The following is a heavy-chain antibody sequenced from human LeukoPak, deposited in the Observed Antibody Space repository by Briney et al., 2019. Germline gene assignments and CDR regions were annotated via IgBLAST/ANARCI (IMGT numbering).Heavy chain of an antibody. CDR2: IYYSGST. CDR3: ARESYNSGWYHNNWFDP. J-gene: IGHJ5*02. V-gene: IGHV4-59*01. CDR1: GGSIRSYY. Sequence: SSETLSLTCNVYGGSIRSYYWSWIRQPPGKGLEWIGYIYYSGSTNYNPSLKSRVTISVDTSKNQFSLKLSSVTAADTAVYYCARESYNSGWYHNNWFDPWGQGTLVTVSS. D-gene: IGHD6-19*01.